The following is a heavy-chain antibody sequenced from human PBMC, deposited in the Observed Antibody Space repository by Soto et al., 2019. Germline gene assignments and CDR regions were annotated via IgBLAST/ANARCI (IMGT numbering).Heavy chain of an antibody. J-gene: IGHJ5*02. CDR3: ARDGSSVNWFDP. D-gene: IGHD6-6*01. CDR2: IYHSGST. CDR1: GYSISSGYY. Sequence: SETLSLTCAVSGYSISSGYYWGWIRQPPGKGLEWIGSIYHSGSTYYNPSLKSRVTISVDTSKNQFSLKLSSVTAADTAVYYCARDGSSVNWFDPWGQGTLVTVSS. V-gene: IGHV4-38-2*02.